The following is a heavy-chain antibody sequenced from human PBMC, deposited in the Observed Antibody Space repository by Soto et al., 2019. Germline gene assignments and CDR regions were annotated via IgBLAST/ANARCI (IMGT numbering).Heavy chain of an antibody. CDR2: IYYSGST. Sequence: PSETLSLTCTVSGGSISSGGYYWSWIRQHPGKGLEWIGYIYYSGSTYYNPSLKSRVSISVDTSKNQFSLKLSSVTAADTAVYYCARDGSGDGYNLGYWGQGTLVTSPQ. CDR3: ARDGSGDGYNLGY. V-gene: IGHV4-31*03. D-gene: IGHD5-12*01. CDR1: GGSISSGGYY. J-gene: IGHJ4*02.